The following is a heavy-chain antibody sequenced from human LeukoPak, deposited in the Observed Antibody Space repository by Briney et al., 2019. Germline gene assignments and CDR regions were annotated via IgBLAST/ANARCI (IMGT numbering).Heavy chain of an antibody. V-gene: IGHV5-51*01. D-gene: IGHD2-2*01. Sequence: GESLKISCRGSGSSFTTYWIGWVRQLPGKGLEWMGIIYPGDSDTRYTPSFQGQVAMSADKSINTAYLQWSSLKASDTAMYYCARRQGCSSTSCPPDYWGQGTLVTVSP. CDR3: ARRQGCSSTSCPPDY. J-gene: IGHJ4*02. CDR1: GSSFTTYW. CDR2: IYPGDSDT.